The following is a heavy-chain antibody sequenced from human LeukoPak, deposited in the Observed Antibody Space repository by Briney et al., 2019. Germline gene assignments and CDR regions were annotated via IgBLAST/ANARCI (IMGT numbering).Heavy chain of an antibody. CDR1: GYTFTGYY. Sequence: ASVKVSCKASGYTFTGYYMHWVRQAPGQGLEWMGWINPNSGGTNYAQKFQGRVTMTRNTSISTAYMELSSLRSEDTAVYYCARVSSGYYDFWSGYRTYGMDVWGQGTTVTVSS. CDR2: INPNSGGT. J-gene: IGHJ6*02. D-gene: IGHD3-3*01. CDR3: ARVSSGYYDFWSGYRTYGMDV. V-gene: IGHV1-2*02.